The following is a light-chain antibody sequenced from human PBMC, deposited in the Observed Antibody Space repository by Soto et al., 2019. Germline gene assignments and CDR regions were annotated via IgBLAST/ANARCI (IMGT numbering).Light chain of an antibody. CDR1: QSVANH. Sequence: EIVMTQSPATLSVSPGERATLSCRASQSVANHLAWFQQKPGQAPRLLIYEASTRATGIPARFSGSGSGTEFSLTISSLQSEDFAVYYCQQYHNRGSFGQGTKLEI. V-gene: IGKV3-15*01. CDR3: QQYHNRGS. CDR2: EAS. J-gene: IGKJ2*01.